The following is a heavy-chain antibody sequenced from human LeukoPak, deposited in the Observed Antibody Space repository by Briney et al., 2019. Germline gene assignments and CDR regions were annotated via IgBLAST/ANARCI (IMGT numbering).Heavy chain of an antibody. CDR2: IGPNSGAT. J-gene: IGHJ4*02. V-gene: IGHV1-2*02. Sequence: ASVKVSCKASGYIFMDCYLHWVRQAPGQGLEWMAWIGPNSGATKSAAKFQGGLTLTTDTSINTAYMELSSLTFDDMAVYYCARRRTTNYYDYWGQGTLVTVSS. CDR3: ARRRTTNYYDY. D-gene: IGHD1-14*01. CDR1: GYIFMDCY.